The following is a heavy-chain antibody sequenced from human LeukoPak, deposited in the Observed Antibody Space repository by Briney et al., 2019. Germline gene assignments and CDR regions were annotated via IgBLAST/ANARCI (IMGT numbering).Heavy chain of an antibody. CDR1: GGSISGYY. D-gene: IGHD6-13*01. Sequence: KPSETLSLTCTVSGGSISGYYWSWIRQHPGKGLEWIGYIYYSGSTYDNPSPRSRVTISVDTSKNQLSLKLTSVTAVDTAVYYCARQLAAAGEWAFDYWGQGTLVTVSS. V-gene: IGHV4-59*08. CDR3: ARQLAAAGEWAFDY. J-gene: IGHJ4*02. CDR2: IYYSGST.